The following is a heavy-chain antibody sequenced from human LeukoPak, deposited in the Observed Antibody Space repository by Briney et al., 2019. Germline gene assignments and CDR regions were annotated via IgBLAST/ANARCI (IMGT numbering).Heavy chain of an antibody. CDR1: GFTFSDYY. Sequence: GGSLRLSCAASGFTFSDYYMSWIRPAPGKGLEWVSYISSSGSTIYYADSVKGRFTISRDNAKNSLYLQMNSLRAEDTAVYYCARRIAAAGNPFDYWGQGTLVTVSS. D-gene: IGHD6-13*01. CDR2: ISSSGSTI. CDR3: ARRIAAAGNPFDY. J-gene: IGHJ4*02. V-gene: IGHV3-11*01.